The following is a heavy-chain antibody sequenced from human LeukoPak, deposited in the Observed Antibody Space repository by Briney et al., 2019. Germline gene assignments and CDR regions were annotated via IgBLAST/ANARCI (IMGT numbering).Heavy chain of an antibody. CDR1: GGTFSSYA. Sequence: SSVKVSCKASGGTFSSYAISWVRQASGQGLEWMGRSIPIFGTANYAQKFQGRVTITTDESTSTAYMELSSLRSEDTAVYYCARGAMIIHQNWFDPWGQGTLLTVSS. V-gene: IGHV1-69*05. D-gene: IGHD3-22*01. J-gene: IGHJ5*02. CDR3: ARGAMIIHQNWFDP. CDR2: SIPIFGTA.